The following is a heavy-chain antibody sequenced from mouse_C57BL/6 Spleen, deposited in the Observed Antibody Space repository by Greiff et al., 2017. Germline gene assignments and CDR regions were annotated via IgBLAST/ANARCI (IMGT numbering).Heavy chain of an antibody. J-gene: IGHJ3*01. V-gene: IGHV14-4*01. CDR3: TTSLFAY. CDR2: IDPENGDT. Sequence: EVQLQQSGAELVRPGASVKLSCTASGFNIKDDYMHWVKQRPEQGLEWIGWIDPENGDTEYASKFQGKATITADKSSNTAYLQLSSLTSEDTAVYYCTTSLFAYWGQGTLVTVAA. CDR1: GFNIKDDY.